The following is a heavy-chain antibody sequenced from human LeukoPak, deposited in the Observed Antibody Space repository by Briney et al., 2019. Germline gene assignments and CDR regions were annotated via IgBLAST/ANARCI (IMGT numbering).Heavy chain of an antibody. CDR1: DDSIISSSYY. D-gene: IGHD3-22*01. J-gene: IGHJ4*02. V-gene: IGHV4-39*01. CDR3: ARHRDVSGYYALDN. CDR2: IFFRGNT. Sequence: PSETLSLTCSVSDDSIISSSYYWGWIRQPPGKGLEWIGIIFFRGNTNYSPSLKSRVTMSVDTSKKQFSLNLKSVTAADTAVYYCARHRDVSGYYALDNWGQGTLVTVSA.